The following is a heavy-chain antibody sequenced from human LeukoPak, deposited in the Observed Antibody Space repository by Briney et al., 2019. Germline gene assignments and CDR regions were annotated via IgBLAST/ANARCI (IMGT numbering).Heavy chain of an antibody. CDR1: GFTFSSYS. CDR2: ISSSSSYI. CDR3: ATLAANDAFDI. D-gene: IGHD6-25*01. J-gene: IGHJ3*02. Sequence: GGSLRLSCAASGFTFSSYSMNWVRQAPGKGLEWVSSISSSSSYIYYADSVKGRFTISRDNAKNSLYLQMNSLRAEDTAVYYCATLAANDAFDIWGQGTMVTVSS. V-gene: IGHV3-21*01.